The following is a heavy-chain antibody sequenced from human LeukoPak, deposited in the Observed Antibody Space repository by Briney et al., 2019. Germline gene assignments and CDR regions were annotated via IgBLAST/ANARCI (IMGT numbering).Heavy chain of an antibody. Sequence: GRSLRLSCAASGFTFDDYAMHWVRQAPGKGLEWVSGISWNSGAIAYADSVKGRFTISRDNAKNSLYLQMNSLRAEDTAVYYCASWLSDYWGQGTLVTVSS. CDR2: ISWNSGAI. J-gene: IGHJ4*02. CDR3: ASWLSDY. V-gene: IGHV3-9*01. CDR1: GFTFDDYA. D-gene: IGHD3-10*01.